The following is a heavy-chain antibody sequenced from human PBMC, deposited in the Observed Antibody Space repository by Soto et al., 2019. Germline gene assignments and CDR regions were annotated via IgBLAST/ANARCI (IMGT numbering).Heavy chain of an antibody. CDR2: ISGGGDRT. V-gene: IGHV3-23*01. CDR3: VKDDGGYSSTAPH. J-gene: IGHJ4*02. D-gene: IGHD3-22*01. CDR1: GITISNYP. Sequence: EVQLLESGGGLVQPGGSLRLSCAASGITISNYPMSWVRQAPGKGLDWVSGISGGGDRTYYADSGKGRFTISKDISRNSLSLQLDSLGVEDTTVYFCVKDDGGYSSTAPHWGQGTLVTVSS.